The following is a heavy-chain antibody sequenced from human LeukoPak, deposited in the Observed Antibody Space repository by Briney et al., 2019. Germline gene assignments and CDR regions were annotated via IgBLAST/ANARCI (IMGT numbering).Heavy chain of an antibody. CDR2: IKGDGSST. CDR3: ARGSGDGYNWLFDP. Sequence: GGALRLSCAASGFTLSSYWMQWVRQALGKGLGWVSRIKGDGSSTIYADSVKGRFTGSRDNAKNTLYLQMNSLRAEDTAVYFCARGSGDGYNWLFDPWGQGTLVTVSS. CDR1: GFTLSSYW. J-gene: IGHJ5*02. V-gene: IGHV3-74*01. D-gene: IGHD5-24*01.